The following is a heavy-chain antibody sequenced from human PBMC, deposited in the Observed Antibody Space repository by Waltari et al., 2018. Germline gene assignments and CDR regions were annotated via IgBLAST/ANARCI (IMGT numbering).Heavy chain of an antibody. CDR3: AGGGGGGTMIVVADRVFDY. D-gene: IGHD3-22*01. J-gene: IGHJ4*02. CDR1: GYTFTGYY. CDR2: INPNSGGT. V-gene: IGHV1-2*06. Sequence: QVQLVQSGAEVKKPGASVKVSCKASGYTFTGYYMHWVRQAPGQGLEWMGRINPNSGGTNYAQKFQGRVTMTRDTSIRTAYRELGRLGSDDTAVYYCAGGGGGGTMIVVADRVFDYWGQGTLVTVSS.